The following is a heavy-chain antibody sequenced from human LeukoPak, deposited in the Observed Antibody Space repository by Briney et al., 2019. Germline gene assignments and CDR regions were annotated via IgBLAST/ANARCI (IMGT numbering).Heavy chain of an antibody. D-gene: IGHD2-15*01. CDR2: IYYSWST. J-gene: IGHJ5*02. V-gene: IGHV4-39*07. CDR3: ARDSDCSGGSCYPGALNWFDP. CDR1: GGSISSSSYY. Sequence: PSETLSLTCTVSGGSISSSSYYWGWIRQPPGKGLEWIGSIYYSWSTYYNPSLKSRVTISVDSSKNQFSPKLSSVTAADTAVYYCARDSDCSGGSCYPGALNWFDPWGQGTLVTVSS.